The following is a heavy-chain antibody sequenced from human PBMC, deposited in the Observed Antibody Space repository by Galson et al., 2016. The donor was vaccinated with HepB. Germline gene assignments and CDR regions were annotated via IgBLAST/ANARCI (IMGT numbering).Heavy chain of an antibody. V-gene: IGHV3-7*01. CDR1: GFTFSNYW. CDR2: IEPDGGET. Sequence: SLRLSCAASGFTFSNYWMAWVRQAPGKGLEWVANIEPDGGETYYVDSLKGRFTISRDNTKNSLYLQMSSLRAVDTALYYCAVDDETWRHWGQGTLVIVSS. D-gene: IGHD3-3*01. CDR3: AVDDETWRH. J-gene: IGHJ4*02.